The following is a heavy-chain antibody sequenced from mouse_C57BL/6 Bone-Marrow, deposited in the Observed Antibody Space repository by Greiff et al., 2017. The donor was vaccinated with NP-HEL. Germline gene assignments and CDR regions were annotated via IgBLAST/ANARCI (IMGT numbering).Heavy chain of an antibody. D-gene: IGHD2-3*01. CDR3: ARSRDGYSLDY. Sequence: VQLQHPGAELVKPGASVKLSCKASGYTFTSYWMHWVKQRPGQGLEWIGMIHPNSGSTNYNEKFKSKATLTVDKSSSTAYMQLSSLTSEDSAVYYCARSRDGYSLDYWGQGTSVTVSS. CDR2: IHPNSGST. CDR1: GYTFTSYW. V-gene: IGHV1-64*01. J-gene: IGHJ4*01.